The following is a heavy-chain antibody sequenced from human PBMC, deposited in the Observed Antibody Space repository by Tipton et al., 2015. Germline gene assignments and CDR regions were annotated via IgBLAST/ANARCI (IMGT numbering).Heavy chain of an antibody. CDR3: ARAYDYGASPPGPLGY. D-gene: IGHD4-17*01. CDR2: IYFSGST. CDR1: GGSIRSSSYY. Sequence: TLSLTCTVSGGSIRSSSYYWGWIRQPPGKGLEWIGSIYFSGSTYYSPSLTSRVTISMDASKNQLSLILTSVTAADTAVYYCARAYDYGASPPGPLGYWGQGTLVTVSS. V-gene: IGHV4-39*01. J-gene: IGHJ4*02.